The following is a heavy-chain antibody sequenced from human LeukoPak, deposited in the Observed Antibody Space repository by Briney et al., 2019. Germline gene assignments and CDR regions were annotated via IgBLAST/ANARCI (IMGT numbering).Heavy chain of an antibody. J-gene: IGHJ4*02. CDR1: GGSISSGSYY. V-gene: IGHV4-61*02. CDR3: AREVGYYYGSGSYRFDY. Sequence: SETLSLTCTVSGGSISSGSYYWSWIRQPAGKGLEWIGRIYTSGSTNYNPSLKSRVTISVDTSKNQFSLKLSSVTAADTAVYYCAREVGYYYGSGSYRFDYWGQGTLVTVS. D-gene: IGHD3-10*01. CDR2: IYTSGST.